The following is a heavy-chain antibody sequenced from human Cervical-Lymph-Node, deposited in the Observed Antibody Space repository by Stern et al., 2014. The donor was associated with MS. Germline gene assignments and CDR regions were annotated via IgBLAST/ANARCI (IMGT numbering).Heavy chain of an antibody. CDR1: GGIFINYV. J-gene: IGHJ6*02. D-gene: IGHD4-11*01. CDR2: IVPIFGTT. V-gene: IGHV1-69*01. Sequence: QVQLVQSGAEVKKPGSSVKVSCKASGGIFINYVFSWVRQAPGQGLEWMGGIVPIFGTTNYAQKFQGRVTITADQSTSTAYMELSSLRSEDTAVYYCASPSIINYYYYYHMDVWGQGTTVTVSS. CDR3: ASPSIINYYYYYHMDV.